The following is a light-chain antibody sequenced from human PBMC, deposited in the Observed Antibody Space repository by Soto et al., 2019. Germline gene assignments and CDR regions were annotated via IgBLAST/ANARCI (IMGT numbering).Light chain of an antibody. CDR2: EVT. Sequence: QSVLTQPASVSGSPGQSITISCTGSSSDVGGYKFVSWYQQHPGKVPKVMIYEVTIRPSGVSNRFSGSKSGNTASLTISGLQAEPEPAHYCTSSTNVGTTHFGTGIQVTV. J-gene: IGLJ1*01. V-gene: IGLV2-14*01. CDR3: TSSTNVGTTH. CDR1: SSDVGGYKF.